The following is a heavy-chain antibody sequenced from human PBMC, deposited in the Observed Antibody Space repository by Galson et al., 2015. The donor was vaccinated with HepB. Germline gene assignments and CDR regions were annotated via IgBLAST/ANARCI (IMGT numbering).Heavy chain of an antibody. CDR3: ASAMGRYYYYYMDV. CDR1: GGSFSRHG. D-gene: IGHD2-2*01. CDR2: IIPFLGKT. J-gene: IGHJ6*03. Sequence: SVKVSCKASGGSFSRHGISWARQAPGQGLEWMGGIIPFLGKTNYAQRLQGRVTITADKSTSTVYMELNSLRSEDTAVYYCASAMGRYYYYYMDVWGKGTTVTVSS. V-gene: IGHV1-69*10.